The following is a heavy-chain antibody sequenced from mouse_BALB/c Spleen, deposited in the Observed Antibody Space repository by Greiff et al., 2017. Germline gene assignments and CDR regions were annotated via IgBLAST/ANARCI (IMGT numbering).Heavy chain of an antibody. V-gene: IGHV2-6-7*01. Sequence: VKLMESGPGLVAPSQSLSITCTVSGFSLTGYGVNWVRQPPGKGLEWLGMIWGDGSTDYNSALKSRLSISKDNSKSQVFLKMNSLQTDDTARYYCARGGTTVVATSYYYAMDYWGQGTSVTVSS. D-gene: IGHD1-1*01. CDR1: GFSLTGYG. CDR3: ARGGTTVVATSYYYAMDY. CDR2: IWGDGST. J-gene: IGHJ4*01.